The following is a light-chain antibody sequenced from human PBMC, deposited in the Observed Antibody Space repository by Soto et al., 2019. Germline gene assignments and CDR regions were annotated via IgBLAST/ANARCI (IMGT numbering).Light chain of an antibody. V-gene: IGKV3-15*01. CDR3: QQYNNWPPDRT. CDR2: GAS. J-gene: IGKJ1*01. Sequence: EIVMTQSPATLSVSPWERATLSCRASQSVSSNLAWYQQKPGPAPRLLIYGASTRATAIPARFSGRGSGTEFTLTISSLQSEDFAIYFWQQYNNWPPDRTFGQGTKVEIK. CDR1: QSVSSN.